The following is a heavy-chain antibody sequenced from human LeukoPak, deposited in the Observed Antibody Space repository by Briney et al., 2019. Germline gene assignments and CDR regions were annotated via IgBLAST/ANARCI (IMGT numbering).Heavy chain of an antibody. D-gene: IGHD6-6*01. J-gene: IGHJ4*02. CDR3: AKVTRYSSSSGAFDY. CDR2: ISGSGGST. V-gene: IGHV3-23*01. Sequence: PGGSLRLSGAASGFTFSSYAMSWVRQAPGKGLEWVSAISGSGGSTYYADSVKGRFTISRDNSKNTLYLQMNSLRAEDTAVYYCAKVTRYSSSSGAFDYWGQGTLVTVSS. CDR1: GFTFSSYA.